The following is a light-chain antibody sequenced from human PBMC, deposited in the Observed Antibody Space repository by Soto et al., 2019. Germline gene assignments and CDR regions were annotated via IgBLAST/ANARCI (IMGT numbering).Light chain of an antibody. CDR1: QVISTS. CDR3: QQDNSYPLT. CDR2: AAS. Sequence: IQLTQSPSSLSASVGDRVTLTCRASQVISTSLAWYQQKPGKAPKLLIYAASTLQSDVPSRFSGSGSGTDFTLTIGSLQPEDFANYYCQQDNSYPLTFGGGTKVEIK. J-gene: IGKJ4*01. V-gene: IGKV1-9*01.